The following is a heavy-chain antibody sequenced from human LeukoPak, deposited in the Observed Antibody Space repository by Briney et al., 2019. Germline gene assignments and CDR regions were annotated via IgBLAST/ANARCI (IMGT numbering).Heavy chain of an antibody. J-gene: IGHJ6*03. CDR1: GFTFSSYG. V-gene: IGHV3-30*02. CDR2: IRYDGTNK. CDR3: ARDKGNYDFVRRKNYYYMDV. D-gene: IGHD3/OR15-3a*01. Sequence: PGGSLRLSCAASGFTFSSYGMHWVRQAPGKGLEWVAFIRYDGTNKYYADSVKGRFTISRDNSKNTLFLQMNSLRAEDTAVYYCARDKGNYDFVRRKNYYYMDVWGKGTTVTITS.